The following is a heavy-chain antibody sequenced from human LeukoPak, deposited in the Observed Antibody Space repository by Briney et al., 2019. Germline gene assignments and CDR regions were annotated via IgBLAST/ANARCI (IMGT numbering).Heavy chain of an antibody. CDR3: ARGSQPRGVIIAGLDY. V-gene: IGHV1-8*03. D-gene: IGHD3-10*01. Sequence: ASVKVSCKASGYTFTRYDINWVRQATGQGLEWMGWMNPKSGNTGHAQKFQGRVTITRDTSANTAYMELSSLRSEDTAVYYCARGSQPRGVIIAGLDYWGQGTLVTVSS. CDR1: GYTFTRYD. J-gene: IGHJ4*02. CDR2: MNPKSGNT.